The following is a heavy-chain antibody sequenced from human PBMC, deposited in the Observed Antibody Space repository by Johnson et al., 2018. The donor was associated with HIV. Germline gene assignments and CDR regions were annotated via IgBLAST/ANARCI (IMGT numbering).Heavy chain of an antibody. Sequence: QVQLVESGGGLVKPGGSLRLSCAASGFTFSDYYMSWIRQAPGKGLEWVSYITSIGSTIYYADSVKGRFTISRDNAKNTLYLQMNSLRAEDTAVYYCAKDQYGSSGRYAFDIWGQGTMVTVSS. V-gene: IGHV3-11*04. CDR2: ITSIGSTI. D-gene: IGHD3-10*01. CDR1: GFTFSDYY. J-gene: IGHJ3*02. CDR3: AKDQYGSSGRYAFDI.